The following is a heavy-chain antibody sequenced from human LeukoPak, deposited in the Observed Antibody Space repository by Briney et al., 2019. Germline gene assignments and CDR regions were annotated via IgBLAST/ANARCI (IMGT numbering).Heavy chain of an antibody. Sequence: SETLSLTCTVSGGSISSYYWSWIRQPPRKGLEWIGYIYYSGSTNYNPSLKSRVTISVDTSKNQFSLKLSSVTAADTAVYYCAREGYNWNDSHYYYGMDVWGQGTTVTVSS. CDR1: GGSISSYY. CDR2: IYYSGST. V-gene: IGHV4-59*01. CDR3: AREGYNWNDSHYYYGMDV. J-gene: IGHJ6*02. D-gene: IGHD1-1*01.